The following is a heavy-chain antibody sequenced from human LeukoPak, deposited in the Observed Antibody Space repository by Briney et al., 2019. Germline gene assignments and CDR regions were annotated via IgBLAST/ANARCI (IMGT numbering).Heavy chain of an antibody. CDR1: GYTFTGYY. V-gene: IGHV1-2*02. CDR3: ARVNTGYYYYYMDV. Sequence: ASVKVSCKASGYTFTGYYMHWVRQAPGQGLEWVGWINPNSGGTNYAQKFQGRVTMTRDTSISTAYMELSRLRSDDTAVYYCARVNTGYYYYYMDVWGKGTTVTISS. CDR2: INPNSGGT. J-gene: IGHJ6*03. D-gene: IGHD1-14*01.